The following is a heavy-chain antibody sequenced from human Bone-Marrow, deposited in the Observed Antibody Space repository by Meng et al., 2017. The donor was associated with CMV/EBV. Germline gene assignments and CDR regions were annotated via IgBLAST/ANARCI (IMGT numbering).Heavy chain of an antibody. CDR3: ARISVGTSYFAY. CDR2: VFCSWST. CDR1: GGSISSDDYY. D-gene: IGHD1-26*01. Sequence: QVQLQASGLGLVQPPQTPSLTRTVSGGSISSDDYYWSWIRQHPGGCLEWIGYVFCSWSTYNKPSLKCRVTISVDTSKNQFSLKLSSESAADTAVYYCARISVGTSYFAYWGQGALVTVSS. V-gene: IGHV4-31*03. J-gene: IGHJ4*02.